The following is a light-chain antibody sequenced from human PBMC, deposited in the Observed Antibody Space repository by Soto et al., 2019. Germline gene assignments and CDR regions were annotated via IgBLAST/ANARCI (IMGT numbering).Light chain of an antibody. CDR3: QQYNSYSPVLT. Sequence: DIQMTQSPSTLSASVGDRVTITCRASQSISSWLAWYQQKPGKAPKLLIYDASSLESGVPSRFSGSGSGTEFTLTISSLQPDDLATYYCQQYNSYSPVLTFGGGTKVEIK. CDR1: QSISSW. V-gene: IGKV1-5*01. CDR2: DAS. J-gene: IGKJ4*01.